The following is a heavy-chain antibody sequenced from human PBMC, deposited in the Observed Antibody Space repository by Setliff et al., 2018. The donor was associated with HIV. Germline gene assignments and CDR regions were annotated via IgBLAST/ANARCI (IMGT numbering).Heavy chain of an antibody. Sequence: GGSLRLSCAASGFTLSSYVMHWVRQAPGKGLEWVSVISYDGSNKYYADSVKGRFTISRDNSKNTLYLQMNSLRAEDTAVYYCAKDRLEWLAPDGFDIWGLGTMVTVSS. J-gene: IGHJ3*02. CDR2: ISYDGSNK. CDR1: GFTLSSYV. CDR3: AKDRLEWLAPDGFDI. V-gene: IGHV3-30*04. D-gene: IGHD3-3*01.